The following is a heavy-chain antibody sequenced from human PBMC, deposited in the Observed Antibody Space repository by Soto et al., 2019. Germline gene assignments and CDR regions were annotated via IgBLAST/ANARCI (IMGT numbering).Heavy chain of an antibody. V-gene: IGHV3-30-3*01. CDR1: GFTFSSYA. Sequence: GGSLRLSCAASGFTFSSYAMHWVRQAPGKGLEWVAVISYDGSNKYYADSVKGRFTISRDNSKNTLYLQMNSLRAEDTAVYYCARDPRLVHLGPVGWGQGTLVTVSS. CDR2: ISYDGSNK. J-gene: IGHJ4*02. D-gene: IGHD6-19*01. CDR3: ARDPRLVHLGPVG.